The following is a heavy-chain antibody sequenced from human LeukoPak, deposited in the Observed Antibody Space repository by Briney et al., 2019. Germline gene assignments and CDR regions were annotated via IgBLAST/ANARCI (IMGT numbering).Heavy chain of an antibody. V-gene: IGHV3-23*01. D-gene: IGHD3-9*01. CDR1: GFTFSSYA. Sequence: GGALRLSCAASGFTFSSYAMSWVRQAPGKGLEWVSAISGSGGSTYYADSVKGRFTISRDNSKNTLYLQMNSLRAEDTAVYYCAKLHYDILTGYFPDAFDIWGQGTMVTVSS. J-gene: IGHJ3*02. CDR3: AKLHYDILTGYFPDAFDI. CDR2: ISGSGGST.